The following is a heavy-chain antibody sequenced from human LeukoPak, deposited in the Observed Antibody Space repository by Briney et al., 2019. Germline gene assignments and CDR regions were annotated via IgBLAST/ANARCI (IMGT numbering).Heavy chain of an antibody. V-gene: IGHV1-69*05. CDR3: ATTQDGYSSGWDFDY. J-gene: IGHJ4*02. D-gene: IGHD6-19*01. CDR1: GGTFSSYA. CDR2: IIPIFGTA. Sequence: GASVKVSCKASGGTFSSYAISWVRQAPGQGLEWMGGIIPIFGTANYAQKFQGRVTITTDESTSTAYMELSSLRSEDTAVYYCATTQDGYSSGWDFDYWGQGTLVTVSS.